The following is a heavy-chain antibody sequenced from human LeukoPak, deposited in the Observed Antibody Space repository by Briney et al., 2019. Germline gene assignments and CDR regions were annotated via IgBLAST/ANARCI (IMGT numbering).Heavy chain of an antibody. D-gene: IGHD6-19*01. J-gene: IGHJ3*02. CDR3: AKASTRSFSSGYYGDAFDI. Sequence: GGSLRLSCAASGFTVSSNYMSWVRQAPGKGLEWVSGISWNSGSIAYADSVKGRFTISRDNAKNSLYLQMNSLRAEDMALYYCAKASTRSFSSGYYGDAFDIWGQGTMVSVSS. V-gene: IGHV3-9*03. CDR1: GFTVSSNY. CDR2: ISWNSGSI.